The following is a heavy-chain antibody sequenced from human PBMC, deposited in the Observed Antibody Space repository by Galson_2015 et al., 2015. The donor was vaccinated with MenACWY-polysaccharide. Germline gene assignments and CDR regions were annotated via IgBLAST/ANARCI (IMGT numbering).Heavy chain of an antibody. V-gene: IGHV1-2*02. Sequence: SVKVACKASGYTFTDYFIQWVRQASGQGLEWMGWIKPTSGNTKHEQKFQGRVTTTRDRSISTVYMELSKLRADDTAVYYCTRDRGSNNGYYWGQGTLVTVSS. CDR3: TRDRGSNNGYY. D-gene: IGHD3-22*01. J-gene: IGHJ4*02. CDR1: GYTFTDYF. CDR2: IKPTSGNT.